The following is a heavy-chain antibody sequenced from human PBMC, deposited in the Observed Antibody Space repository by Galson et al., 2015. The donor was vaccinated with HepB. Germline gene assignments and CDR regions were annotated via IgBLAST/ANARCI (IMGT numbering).Heavy chain of an antibody. Sequence: SVKVSCKASGFTFTSSAMQWVRQARGQRLEWIGWIVVGSGNTNYAQKFQERVTITRDMSTSTAYMELSSLRSEDTAVYYCAADHAYYYGSGSYLDAFDIRGQGTMVTVSS. D-gene: IGHD3-10*01. CDR3: AADHAYYYGSGSYLDAFDI. CDR1: GFTFTSSA. J-gene: IGHJ3*02. CDR2: IVVGSGNT. V-gene: IGHV1-58*02.